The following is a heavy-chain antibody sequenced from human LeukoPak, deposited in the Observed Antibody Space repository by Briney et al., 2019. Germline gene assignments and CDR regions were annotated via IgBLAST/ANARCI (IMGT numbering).Heavy chain of an antibody. CDR2: IYYSGST. CDR1: GGSISSYY. J-gene: IGHJ4*02. D-gene: IGHD6-19*01. Sequence: SETLSLTCTVSGGSISSYYWSWIRQPPGKGLEWIGYIYYSGSTNYNPSLKSRVTISVDTSKNQFSLKLSSVTAADTAVYYCARGVAVAGGLFDYWGQGTLVTVSS. V-gene: IGHV4-59*01. CDR3: ARGVAVAGGLFDY.